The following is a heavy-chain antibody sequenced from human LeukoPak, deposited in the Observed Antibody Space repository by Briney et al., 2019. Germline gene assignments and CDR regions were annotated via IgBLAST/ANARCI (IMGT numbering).Heavy chain of an antibody. Sequence: SETLSLTCSVSGGSISSYYWSWIRQPPGKGLEWIGYIYYSGSTDYNPSLKSRVTISVDTSKNQFSLKLSSVTAADTAVYHCARDARPPQGYCSSTSCLNWFDPWGQGTLVTVSS. D-gene: IGHD2-2*01. V-gene: IGHV4-59*01. J-gene: IGHJ5*02. CDR3: ARDARPPQGYCSSTSCLNWFDP. CDR1: GGSISSYY. CDR2: IYYSGST.